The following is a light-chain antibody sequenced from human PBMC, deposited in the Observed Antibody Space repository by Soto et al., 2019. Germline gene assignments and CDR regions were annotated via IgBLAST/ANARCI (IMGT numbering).Light chain of an antibody. CDR2: GAS. CDR3: QQYGNSPWT. V-gene: IGKV3-20*01. CDR1: QSVGSSY. Sequence: ESVFTQSPGTLSLSPGERATLSCRASQSVGSSYLAWYLQKPGQAPRLLIYGASDRATGIPDRFSGSGSGTDFTLIISRLEPEDFAVYYCQQYGNSPWTFGQGTKVDIK. J-gene: IGKJ1*01.